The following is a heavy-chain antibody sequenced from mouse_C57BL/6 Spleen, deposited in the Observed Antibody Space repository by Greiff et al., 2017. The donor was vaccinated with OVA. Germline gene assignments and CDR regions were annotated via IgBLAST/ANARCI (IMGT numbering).Heavy chain of an antibody. D-gene: IGHD1-1*01. Sequence: VQGVESGPGLVQPSQSLSITCTVSGFSLTSYGVHWVRQPPGKGLEWLGVIWSGGSTDYNAAFISRLSISKDNSKSQVFFKMNSLQADDTAIYYCAKNGPDYYGSSYSYFDVWGTGTTVTVSS. CDR1: GFSLTSYG. J-gene: IGHJ1*03. CDR2: IWSGGST. CDR3: AKNGPDYYGSSYSYFDV. V-gene: IGHV2-4*01.